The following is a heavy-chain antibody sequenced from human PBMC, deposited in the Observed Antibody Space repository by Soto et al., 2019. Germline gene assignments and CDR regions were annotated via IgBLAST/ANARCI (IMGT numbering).Heavy chain of an antibody. CDR3: VSGSMDV. Sequence: QVQLQESGPGLVKPSQTLSLTCTVSGGSISSGDYYWSWIRQPPGKGLEWIGYIYYSGSTYYNPSXKXRXXISVDTAKNQFSLKLSSVTAADTAVYYCVSGSMDVWGQGTTVTVSS. CDR1: GGSISSGDYY. CDR2: IYYSGST. V-gene: IGHV4-30-4*01. J-gene: IGHJ6*02.